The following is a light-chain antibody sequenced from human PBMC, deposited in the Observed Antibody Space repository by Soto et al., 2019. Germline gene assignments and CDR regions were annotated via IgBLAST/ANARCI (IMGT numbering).Light chain of an antibody. J-gene: IGLJ3*02. CDR3: SSFTTSSTRV. CDR2: EDS. Sequence: QSALTQPASVSGSPGQSITISCTGTSSDVGGYNYVSWYQQYPGKAPKLMIYEDSIRPSGVSNRFSGSKSGNTASLTISGLQAEDEADYYCSSFTTSSTRVFGGGTKLTVL. CDR1: SSDVGGYNY. V-gene: IGLV2-14*01.